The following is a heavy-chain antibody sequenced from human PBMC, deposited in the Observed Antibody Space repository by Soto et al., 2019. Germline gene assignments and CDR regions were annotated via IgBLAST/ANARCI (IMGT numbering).Heavy chain of an antibody. D-gene: IGHD4-4*01. CDR1: GGSISRYY. J-gene: IGHJ6*02. V-gene: IGHV4-59*01. Sequence: PSETLSLTCTVSGGSISRYYWSWIRQPPGKGLEGNGYIYYCGGTNYNPSLKSRVTISVDTSKNQFSLKLSSVTAADTAVFYCARYQPETTDYYYGMDVWGQGTTVTVS. CDR3: ARYQPETTDYYYGMDV. CDR2: IYYCGGT.